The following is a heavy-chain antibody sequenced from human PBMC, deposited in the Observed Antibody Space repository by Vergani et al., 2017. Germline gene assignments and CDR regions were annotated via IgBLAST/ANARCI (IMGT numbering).Heavy chain of an antibody. Sequence: QLQLQESGPGLVKPSETLSLTCTVSGGSISSSSYYWGWIRQPPGKGLGWIGSIYYSGSTYYNPSLKSRVTISVDTSKNQFSLKLSSVTAADPAVYYCARVVRSGWYGKYYFDYWGQGTLVTVSS. V-gene: IGHV4-39*07. CDR2: IYYSGST. J-gene: IGHJ4*02. CDR3: ARVVRSGWYGKYYFDY. D-gene: IGHD6-19*01. CDR1: GGSISSSSYY.